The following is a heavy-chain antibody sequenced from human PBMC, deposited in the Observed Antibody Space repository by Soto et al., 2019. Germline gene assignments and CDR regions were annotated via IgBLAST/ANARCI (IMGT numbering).Heavy chain of an antibody. CDR3: ARDPYYDYVWGSYRYGHSFSYGMDV. D-gene: IGHD3-16*02. CDR2: ISAYNGNT. CDR1: GYTFTSYG. V-gene: IGHV1-18*01. Sequence: GASVKVSCKASGYTFTSYGISWVRQAPGQGLEWMGWISAYNGNTNYAQKLQGRVTMTTDTSTSTAYMELRSLRSDDTAVYYCARDPYYDYVWGSYRYGHSFSYGMDVRGQRTTAPVSS. J-gene: IGHJ6*02.